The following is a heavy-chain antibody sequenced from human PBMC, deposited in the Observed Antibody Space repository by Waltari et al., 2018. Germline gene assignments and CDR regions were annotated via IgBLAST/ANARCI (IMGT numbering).Heavy chain of an antibody. V-gene: IGHV3-74*01. Sequence: EVQLVESGGGLVQPGGSLRLSCEASGFTLSRSYLHWVRQVPGKGLVWVSRINTYGSSANYADSVKGRFTISRDNGKNTLYLQMNSLRAEDTAVYYCARDGGGNGYIHYWGQGTLVTVSS. D-gene: IGHD3-16*01. CDR1: GFTLSRSY. CDR2: INTYGSSA. J-gene: IGHJ4*02. CDR3: ARDGGGNGYIHY.